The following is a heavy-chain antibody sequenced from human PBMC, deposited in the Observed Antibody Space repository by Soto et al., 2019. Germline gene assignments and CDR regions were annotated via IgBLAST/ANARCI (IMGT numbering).Heavy chain of an antibody. Sequence: QVQLQESGPGLVKPSQTLSLTCTVSGGSISSGDYYWSWIRQPPGKGLEWIGYIYYSGSTYYNPSLKSRVTISVDTSKNQFSLKLSSVTAADTAVYYCARYTLGYCSGGSCRNWFDPWGQGTLVTVSS. CDR1: GGSISSGDYY. J-gene: IGHJ5*02. D-gene: IGHD2-15*01. V-gene: IGHV4-30-4*01. CDR2: IYYSGST. CDR3: ARYTLGYCSGGSCRNWFDP.